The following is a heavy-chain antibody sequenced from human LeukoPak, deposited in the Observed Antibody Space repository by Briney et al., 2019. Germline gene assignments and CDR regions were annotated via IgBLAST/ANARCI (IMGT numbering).Heavy chain of an antibody. D-gene: IGHD3-10*01. CDR1: GGSFSGYY. CDR2: INHSGST. J-gene: IGHJ4*02. Sequence: PSETLSLTCAVYGGSFSGYYWSWIRQPPGKGLVWIGEINHSGSTNYNPSLKSRVTISVDTSKNQFSLKLSSVTAADTAVYYCARAYYYGSGSYDYWGQGTLVTVSS. V-gene: IGHV4-34*01. CDR3: ARAYYYGSGSYDY.